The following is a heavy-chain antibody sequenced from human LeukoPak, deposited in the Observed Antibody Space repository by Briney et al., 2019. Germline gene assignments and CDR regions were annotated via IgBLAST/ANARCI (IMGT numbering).Heavy chain of an antibody. CDR3: AKDSSSSWYRDFDY. J-gene: IGHJ4*02. V-gene: IGHV3-9*01. CDR2: ISWDSGSI. CDR1: GFTFDDYA. D-gene: IGHD6-13*01. Sequence: GESLRLSCAASGFTFDDYAMHWVRQAPGKGLEWVSGISWDSGSIGYADSVKGRFTISRDNAKNSLYLQMNSLRPEDTALYYCAKDSSSSWYRDFDYWGQGTLVTVSS.